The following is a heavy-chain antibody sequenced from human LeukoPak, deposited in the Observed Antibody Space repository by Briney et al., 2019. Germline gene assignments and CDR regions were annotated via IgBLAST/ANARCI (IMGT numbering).Heavy chain of an antibody. Sequence: SETLSLTCAVYGGSFSGYYWSWSRQPPGTGLEWIGEINHSGSTNYNPSLKSRVTISVDTSKNQFSLKLSSVTAADTAFYYCASQGHHGKIVGTTLSYFYMDVWGKGTTVTVSS. V-gene: IGHV4-34*01. J-gene: IGHJ6*03. CDR1: GGSFSGYY. D-gene: IGHD1-26*01. CDR2: INHSGST. CDR3: ASQGHHGKIVGTTLSYFYMDV.